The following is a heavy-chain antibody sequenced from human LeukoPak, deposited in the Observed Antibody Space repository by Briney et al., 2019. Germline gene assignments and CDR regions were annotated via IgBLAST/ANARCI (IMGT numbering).Heavy chain of an antibody. Sequence: PGGSLRLSCAASGFTFDDYAMHWVRHAPGKGLEWVSLISWDGGSTYYADSVKGRFTISRDNSKNSLYLQINSLRAEDTALYYCAKDAAAGSYYYYYYMDVWGKGTTVTVSS. CDR2: ISWDGGST. CDR1: GFTFDDYA. CDR3: AKDAAAGSYYYYYYMDV. V-gene: IGHV3-43D*03. D-gene: IGHD6-13*01. J-gene: IGHJ6*03.